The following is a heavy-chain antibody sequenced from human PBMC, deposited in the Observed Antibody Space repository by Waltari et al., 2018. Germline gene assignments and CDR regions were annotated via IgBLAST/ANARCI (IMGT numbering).Heavy chain of an antibody. Sequence: QLLESGGGVVQPGRSLRLSCAASGFTFRAYAMHWVRQAPGKGLEWVAIISYDGTQTFYADPVKGRFTITRDNYKNTVYLQMESLRGDDTASYYCARGYATDPLDYWGQGTLVTVSS. V-gene: IGHV3-30*04. CDR2: ISYDGTQT. CDR1: GFTFRAYA. D-gene: IGHD2-2*01. J-gene: IGHJ4*02. CDR3: ARGYATDPLDY.